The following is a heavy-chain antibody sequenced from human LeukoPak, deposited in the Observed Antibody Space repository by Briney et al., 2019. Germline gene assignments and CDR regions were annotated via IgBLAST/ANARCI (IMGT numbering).Heavy chain of an antibody. J-gene: IGHJ6*03. V-gene: IGHV1-69*06. CDR1: GGTFSSYA. CDR3: ARVAGVYYYYYYMDV. CDR2: IIPIFGTA. Sequence: SVKVSCKASGGTFSSYAISWVRQAPGQGLEWMGGIIPIFGTAKYAQKFQGRVTITADKSTSTAYMELSSLRSEDTAVYYCARVAGVYYYYYYMDVWGKGTTVTVSS. D-gene: IGHD3-10*01.